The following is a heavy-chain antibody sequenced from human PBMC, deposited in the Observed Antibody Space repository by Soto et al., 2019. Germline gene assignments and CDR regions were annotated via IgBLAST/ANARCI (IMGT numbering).Heavy chain of an antibody. CDR3: ATAPKGYCSGGSCYLPTDY. CDR2: IRNKANNYAT. J-gene: IGHJ4*02. V-gene: IGHV3-73*01. Sequence: GGSLRLSCTTTGFTFTGSAIHWVRQAPGKGLEWIGRIRNKANNYATAYPASVTGRFTISRDDSKSTAYLEMSSLQTEDTAVYYCATAPKGYCSGGSCYLPTDYWGQGTRVTVSS. D-gene: IGHD2-15*01. CDR1: GFTFTGSA.